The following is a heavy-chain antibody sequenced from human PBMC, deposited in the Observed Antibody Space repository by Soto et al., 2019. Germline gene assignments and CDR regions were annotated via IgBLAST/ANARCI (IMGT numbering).Heavy chain of an antibody. Sequence: QVQLVQSGAEVKKPGASVKVSCKASAYTFTSYGISWVRQAPGQGLEWMGWISGYNGNTNYAQKLQGRVTMTTDTSTSTAYMELRSLRSDDTAVYYCARERGYCTNGVCYWVYGMDVWGQGTTVTVSS. D-gene: IGHD2-8*01. CDR1: AYTFTSYG. J-gene: IGHJ6*02. CDR2: ISGYNGNT. CDR3: ARERGYCTNGVCYWVYGMDV. V-gene: IGHV1-18*04.